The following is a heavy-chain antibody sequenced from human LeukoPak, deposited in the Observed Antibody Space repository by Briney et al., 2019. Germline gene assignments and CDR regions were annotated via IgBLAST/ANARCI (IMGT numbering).Heavy chain of an antibody. Sequence: GRSLRLSWAAFGFTFSNYGMHWVRQAPGKGLGWVGVIWYGGSNKYYADSVKGRFTISRDNSKNTLYLQMNSLRAEDTVVYYCAKDPYYDSTWGLCDHWGQGTLVTVSS. CDR3: AKDPYYDSTWGLCDH. V-gene: IGHV3-33*06. CDR1: GFTFSNYG. CDR2: IWYGGSNK. D-gene: IGHD3-22*01. J-gene: IGHJ4*02.